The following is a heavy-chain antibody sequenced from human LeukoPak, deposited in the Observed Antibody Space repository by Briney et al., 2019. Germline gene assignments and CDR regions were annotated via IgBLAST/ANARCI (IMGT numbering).Heavy chain of an antibody. Sequence: ASVKVSCKASGYTFTGYYIHWVRQAPGQGLEWMGWISPNSGGTKSAQKFQGRVTMTRDTSISTAYMELSRLRSDDTAVYYCAGVDVSYYDFWSGYMADYWGQGTLVTVSS. D-gene: IGHD3-3*01. CDR1: GYTFTGYY. CDR3: AGVDVSYYDFWSGYMADY. J-gene: IGHJ4*02. V-gene: IGHV1-2*02. CDR2: ISPNSGGT.